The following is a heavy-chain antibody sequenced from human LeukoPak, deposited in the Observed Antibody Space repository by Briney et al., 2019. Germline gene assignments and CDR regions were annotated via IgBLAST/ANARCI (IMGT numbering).Heavy chain of an antibody. V-gene: IGHV3-48*01. CDR2: ISSSGRTI. CDR3: ARDRGDYYFDY. J-gene: IGHJ4*02. Sequence: GGSLRLSCAASGFTFSSYSMNWVRQAPGKGLEWVSYISSSGRTIYYADSVRGRFTISRDNAKNSLYLQMNSLRAEDTAVYYCARDRGDYYFDYWGQGTLVTVSS. D-gene: IGHD3-10*01. CDR1: GFTFSSYS.